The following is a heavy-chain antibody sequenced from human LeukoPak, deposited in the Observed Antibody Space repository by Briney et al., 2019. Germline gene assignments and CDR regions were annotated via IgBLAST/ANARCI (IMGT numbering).Heavy chain of an antibody. D-gene: IGHD6-6*01. Sequence: ASVKNSCKASGYSFTSYYIHWVRQATGQKLEWLGIINPSGGSRTYAQKFQGRVTMTRDTSTSTVYMELSSLRSEDTAVYYCARGVTLTTRPEIWAGDYWGQGTLVTVPS. CDR3: ARGVTLTTRPEIWAGDY. V-gene: IGHV1-46*01. J-gene: IGHJ4*02. CDR2: INPSGGSR. CDR1: GYSFTSYY.